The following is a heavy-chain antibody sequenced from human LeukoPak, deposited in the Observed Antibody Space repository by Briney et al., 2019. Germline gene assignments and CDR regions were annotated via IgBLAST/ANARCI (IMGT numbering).Heavy chain of an antibody. V-gene: IGHV1-46*01. CDR1: GYTFTNYY. CDR2: IHSGGSST. Sequence: ASVKVSCKASGYTFTNYYMHWVRQAPGQGLEWMGIIHSGGSSTTYAQNFQGRVTMTRDTSTSTVYMELSSLTSDDTAVYYCARDGTHHSCDYWGQGTLVTVSS. CDR3: ARDGTHHSCDY. D-gene: IGHD1-1*01. J-gene: IGHJ4*02.